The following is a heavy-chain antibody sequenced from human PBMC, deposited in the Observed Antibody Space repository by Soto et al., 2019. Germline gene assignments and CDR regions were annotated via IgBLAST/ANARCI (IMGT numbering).Heavy chain of an antibody. CDR1: GGSIDRSNYY. V-gene: IGHV4-39*01. CDR3: ARQHYYDSSGYYTWN. CDR2: VHYSGST. D-gene: IGHD3-22*01. Sequence: SETLSLTCNVSGGSIDRSNYYWDWLRQPPGKGLEWIATVHYSGSTYYTPSLKNRVTISADTSNNQFSLRLNSVTAADTAVYYCARQHYYDSSGYYTWNWGQGTLVTVSS. J-gene: IGHJ4*02.